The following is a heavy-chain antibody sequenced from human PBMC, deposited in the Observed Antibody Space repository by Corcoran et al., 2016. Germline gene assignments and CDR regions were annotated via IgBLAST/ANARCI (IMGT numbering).Heavy chain of an antibody. V-gene: IGHV1-2*02. CDR3: ASSSVPDRVGATRLDY. CDR1: GYTFTGYY. J-gene: IGHJ4*02. D-gene: IGHD1-26*01. CDR2: INPNSGGT. Sequence: QVQLVQSGAEVKKPGASVKVSCKASGYTFTGYYMHWVRQAPGQGLEWMGWINPNSGGTNYAQKFQGRVTMTRDTSISTAYLELSRLRSDDTAVYYCASSSVPDRVGATRLDYWGQGTLVTVSS.